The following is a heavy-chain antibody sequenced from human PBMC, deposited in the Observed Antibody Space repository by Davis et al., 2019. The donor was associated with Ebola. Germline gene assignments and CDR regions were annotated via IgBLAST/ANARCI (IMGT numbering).Heavy chain of an antibody. CDR1: GFTFSDYY. V-gene: IGHV3-11*04. CDR3: ARVGIVVVPAAPRNGAFDI. CDR2: ISSSGSTI. D-gene: IGHD2-2*01. Sequence: PGGSLRLSCAASGFTFSDYYMSWIRQAPGKGLEWVSYISSSGSTIYYADSVKGRFTISRDNAKNSLYLQMNSLRAEDTAVYYCARVGIVVVPAAPRNGAFDIWGQGTMVTVSS. J-gene: IGHJ3*02.